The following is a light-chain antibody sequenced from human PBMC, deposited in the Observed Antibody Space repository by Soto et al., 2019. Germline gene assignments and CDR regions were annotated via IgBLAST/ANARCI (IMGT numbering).Light chain of an antibody. CDR3: SSYTISNTWV. CDR2: EIS. Sequence: QSALTQPASVSGSPGQSITISCTGTSSDIGFYNYVSWYQQHPGKAPKLMIFEISNRPSGVSSRFSASKSGNTASLTISGLQAEDEADYYCSSYTISNTWVFGGGTKLTVL. J-gene: IGLJ3*02. V-gene: IGLV2-14*01. CDR1: SSDIGFYNY.